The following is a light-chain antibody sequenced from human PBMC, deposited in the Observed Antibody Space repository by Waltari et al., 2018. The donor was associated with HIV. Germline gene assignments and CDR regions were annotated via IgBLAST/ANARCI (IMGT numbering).Light chain of an antibody. Sequence: SYELTQTSSVSVSPGQTARITCSRSGLPAKYSSWYRQKPGQAPVLLIYKDIERPSGIPERISASRSGTRVTLTISGVQAEDEADYYCQSTDFEGTGVFGGGTRLTVL. CDR1: GLPAKY. J-gene: IGLJ2*01. CDR2: KDI. V-gene: IGLV3-25*03. CDR3: QSTDFEGTGV.